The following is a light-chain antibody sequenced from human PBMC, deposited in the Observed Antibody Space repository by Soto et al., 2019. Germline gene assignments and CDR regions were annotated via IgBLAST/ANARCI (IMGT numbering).Light chain of an antibody. Sequence: EIVLTQSPATLSLSPGERATLSCRASQSVGTFLDWYQQKPGQAPRLLIHGASNRASGLPARFSGSGSGTDFILTISSLEPEDSAVYYCQQRSSSWTFGQGTKVEIK. V-gene: IGKV3-11*01. CDR1: QSVGTF. J-gene: IGKJ1*01. CDR3: QQRSSSWT. CDR2: GAS.